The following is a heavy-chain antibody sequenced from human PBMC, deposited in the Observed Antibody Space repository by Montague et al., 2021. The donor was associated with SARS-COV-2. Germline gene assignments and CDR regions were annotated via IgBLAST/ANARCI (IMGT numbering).Heavy chain of an antibody. CDR3: ASVLGGYCSGGSCYRGWYFDL. J-gene: IGHJ2*01. Sequence: TLSLTCTVSGGSISSGGYYWSWIRQHPGKGLEWIGYIYYSGSTYYNPSLKSRVTISVDTSKNQFSLKLSSVTAADTAVYYCASVLGGYCSGGSCYRGWYFDLWGRGTLVTVSS. V-gene: IGHV4-31*03. D-gene: IGHD2-15*01. CDR2: IYYSGST. CDR1: GGSISSGGYY.